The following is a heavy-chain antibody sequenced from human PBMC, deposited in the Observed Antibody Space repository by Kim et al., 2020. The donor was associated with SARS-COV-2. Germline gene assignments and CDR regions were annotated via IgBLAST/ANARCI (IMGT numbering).Heavy chain of an antibody. CDR2: IYYSGST. CDR3: ASCLTGDNDAFDI. V-gene: IGHV4-31*03. D-gene: IGHD3-9*01. J-gene: IGHJ3*02. Sequence: SETLSLTCTVSGGSISSGGYYWSWIRQHPGKGLEWIGYIYYSGSTYYNPSLTSRVTISVDTSKNQFSLKLSSVTAADTAVYYCASCLTGDNDAFDIWRQGTMVTVSS. CDR1: GGSISSGGYY.